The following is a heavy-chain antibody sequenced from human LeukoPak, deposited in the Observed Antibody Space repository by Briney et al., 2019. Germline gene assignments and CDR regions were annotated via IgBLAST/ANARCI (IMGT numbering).Heavy chain of an antibody. CDR2: ISGSGYYT. V-gene: IGHV3-23*01. J-gene: IGHJ6*03. D-gene: IGHD3-16*01. CDR3: AKDGSWGDYYFYFYMDV. Sequence: GSLRLSCEASGSGFTFGNFAMSWVRQAPGKGLEWVSGISGSGYYTDYADSVKGRFTISRDNSKNTLYIQMNSLRAEDTAVYYCAKDGSWGDYYFYFYMDVWGKGTTVTVSS. CDR1: GSGFTFGNFA.